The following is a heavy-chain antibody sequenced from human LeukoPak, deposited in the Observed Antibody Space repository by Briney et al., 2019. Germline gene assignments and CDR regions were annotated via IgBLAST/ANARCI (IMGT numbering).Heavy chain of an antibody. Sequence: ASVKVSCKASGGTFNSYAISWVRQAPGQGPEWMGWIRAYNGDTNYAQKFQGRVTMTAERSTNTAYMELRGLTFDDTAVFYCATTTATSGSSLYWGQGTLVNVAS. D-gene: IGHD6-19*01. CDR1: GGTFNSYA. CDR2: IRAYNGDT. J-gene: IGHJ4*02. CDR3: ATTTATSGSSLY. V-gene: IGHV1-18*01.